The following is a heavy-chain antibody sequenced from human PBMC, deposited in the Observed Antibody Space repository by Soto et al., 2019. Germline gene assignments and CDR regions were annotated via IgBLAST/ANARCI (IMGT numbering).Heavy chain of an antibody. CDR1: GGSISSSNW. Sequence: SETLSLTCAVSGGSISSSNWWSWVRQPPGKGLEWIGEIYHSGSTNYNPSLKSRVTISVDKSKNQFSLELSSVTAADTAVYYCARSQYFDWLLPKYGMDVWGQGTTVTVSS. CDR2: IYHSGST. J-gene: IGHJ6*02. V-gene: IGHV4-4*02. D-gene: IGHD3-9*01. CDR3: ARSQYFDWLLPKYGMDV.